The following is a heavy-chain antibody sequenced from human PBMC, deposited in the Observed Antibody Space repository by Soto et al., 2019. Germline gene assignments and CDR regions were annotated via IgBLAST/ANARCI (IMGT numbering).Heavy chain of an antibody. Sequence: QVQLVESGGGVVQPGRSLRLSCAASGFTFSSYGMHWVRQAPGKGLEWVAVISYDGSNKYYADSVKGRFTISRDNSKNTLYLQMNSLRAEDTAVYYCAKDWGYYYDSSGYDSGYFDYWGQGTLVTVSS. CDR3: AKDWGYYYDSSGYDSGYFDY. V-gene: IGHV3-30*18. J-gene: IGHJ4*02. CDR2: ISYDGSNK. CDR1: GFTFSSYG. D-gene: IGHD3-22*01.